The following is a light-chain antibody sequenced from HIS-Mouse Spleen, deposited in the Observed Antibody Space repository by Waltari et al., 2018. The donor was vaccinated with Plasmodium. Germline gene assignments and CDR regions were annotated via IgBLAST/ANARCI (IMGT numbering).Light chain of an antibody. J-gene: IGKJ4*01. CDR1: QSVSSN. CDR2: GAS. V-gene: IGKV3-15*01. CDR3: QQYNNWPPP. Sequence: ATLSVSPGERATLSCRASQSVSSNLAWYQQKPGQAPRLLIYGASTRATGIPARFSGSGSGTEFTLTISSMQSEDFAVYYCQQYNNWPPPFGGGTKVEIK.